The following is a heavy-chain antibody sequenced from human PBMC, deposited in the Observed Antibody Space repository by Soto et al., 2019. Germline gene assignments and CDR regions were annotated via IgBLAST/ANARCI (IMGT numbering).Heavy chain of an antibody. V-gene: IGHV1-69*08. J-gene: IGHJ4*02. CDR1: GGTFSPYT. CDR3: TRDWEITVSTWSFGGF. CDR2: IIPFHGVT. Sequence: QVQLVQSGAEVKKPGSSVKVSCKASGGTFSPYTINWVRQAPGQGLEWMGRIIPFHGVTNYAQKFQARVTITADKSRSTAYMELSGLRFEDTAVYYCTRDWEITVSTWSFGGFWGRGTLVTVSS. D-gene: IGHD3-10*01.